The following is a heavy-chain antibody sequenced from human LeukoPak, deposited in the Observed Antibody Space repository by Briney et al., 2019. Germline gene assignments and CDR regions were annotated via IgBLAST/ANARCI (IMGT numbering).Heavy chain of an antibody. J-gene: IGHJ3*02. CDR2: ISGSGGST. CDR1: GFTFSSYA. CDR3: AKDLRGIVLMVYASGAFDI. V-gene: IGHV3-23*01. D-gene: IGHD2-8*01. Sequence: GGSLRLSCAASGFTFSSYAMSWVRQAPGKGLEWVSAISGSGGSTYYADSVKGRFTISRDNSKNTLYLQMNSLRAEDTAVYYCAKDLRGIVLMVYASGAFDIWGQGTMVTVSS.